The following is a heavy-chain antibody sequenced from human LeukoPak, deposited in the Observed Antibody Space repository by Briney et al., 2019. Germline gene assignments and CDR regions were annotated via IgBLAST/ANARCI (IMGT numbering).Heavy chain of an antibody. V-gene: IGHV3-15*01. CDR3: TTVWFGELYVDY. CDR2: IKSKTDGGTT. D-gene: IGHD3-10*01. J-gene: IGHJ4*02. CDR1: GFTFSNAW. Sequence: GGSLRLSCAASGFTFSNAWMSWVRQAPGKGQEWVGRIKSKTDGGTTDYAAPVKGRFTISRDDSKNTLYLQMNSLKTEDTAVYYCTTVWFGELYVDYWGQGTLVTVSS.